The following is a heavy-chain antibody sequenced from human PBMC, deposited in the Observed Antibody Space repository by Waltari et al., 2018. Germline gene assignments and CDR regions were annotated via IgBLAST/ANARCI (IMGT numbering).Heavy chain of an antibody. V-gene: IGHV4-38-2*02. CDR2: IYYSGST. CDR3: ARDSRLLTMVQGVTKAY. J-gene: IGHJ4*02. Sequence: QVQLVQSGAEVKKPGASVKVSCKASGYTFTGYYMHWVRQAPGQGLEWIGSIYYSGSTYYNPSLKSRVTISVDTSKNQFSLKLSSVTAADTAVYYCARDSRLLTMVQGVTKAYWGQGTLVTVSS. CDR1: GYTFTGYY. D-gene: IGHD3-10*01.